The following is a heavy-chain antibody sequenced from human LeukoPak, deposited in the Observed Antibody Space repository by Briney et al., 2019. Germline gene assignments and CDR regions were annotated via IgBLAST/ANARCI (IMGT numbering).Heavy chain of an antibody. CDR3: ARDPKTGSPDYFDY. Sequence: PGGSLRLSCVTSGFTFNNSPMHWVRQAPGKGRESVAVIGYDGRFKFHSDSLKSRFTISRDDSKNTLYLQMNSLRPEDTALYHCARDPKTGSPDYFDYWGQGTLVSVST. V-gene: IGHV3-30*04. CDR2: IGYDGRFK. J-gene: IGHJ4*02. D-gene: IGHD3-10*01. CDR1: GFTFNNSP.